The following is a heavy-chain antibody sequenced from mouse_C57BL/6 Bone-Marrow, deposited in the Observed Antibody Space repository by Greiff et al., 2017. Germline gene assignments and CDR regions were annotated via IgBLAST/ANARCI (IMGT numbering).Heavy chain of an antibody. CDR2: LHPNSGST. CDR1: GYTFTSYW. J-gene: IGHJ1*03. V-gene: IGHV1-64*01. CDR3: SSPSTVEAVYWYFDV. Sequence: QVQLQQSGAELVKPGASVKLSCKASGYTFTSYWMHWVKQRPGRGLEWIGMLHPNSGSTNYNEKFTSTATLTVDKSSSTAYMKLSSLTSAASAVYFYSSPSTVEAVYWYFDVWGTGTTVTVSS. D-gene: IGHD1-1*01.